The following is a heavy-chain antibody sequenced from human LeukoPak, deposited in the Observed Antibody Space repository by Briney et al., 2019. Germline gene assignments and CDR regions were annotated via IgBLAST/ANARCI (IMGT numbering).Heavy chain of an antibody. D-gene: IGHD4-17*01. CDR2: ISAYNGNT. CDR3: ARACRGVTTHWFDP. V-gene: IGHV1-18*01. J-gene: IGHJ5*02. Sequence: ASVSVSYKASGYTFTIYGISGVGQAPGQGREGLGWISAYNGNTNYARKLQGRVTMTTDTSTTTAYMELRSLRSDDTAVYYCARACRGVTTHWFDPWGQGTLVTVSS. CDR1: GYTFTIYG.